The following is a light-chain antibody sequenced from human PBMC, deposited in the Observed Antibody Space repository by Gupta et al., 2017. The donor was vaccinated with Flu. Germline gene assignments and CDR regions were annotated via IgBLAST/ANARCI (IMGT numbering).Light chain of an antibody. Sequence: PATLSVSPGESATLSCRASQSVSKNLDWYQQRPGQAPSLLIYGASTRANGIPARFSGSGSGTEFTLTISRLQSEDIAVYHCQQYNSWPRTFGQGTKVEIK. J-gene: IGKJ1*01. CDR1: QSVSKN. V-gene: IGKV3-15*01. CDR3: QQYNSWPRT. CDR2: GAS.